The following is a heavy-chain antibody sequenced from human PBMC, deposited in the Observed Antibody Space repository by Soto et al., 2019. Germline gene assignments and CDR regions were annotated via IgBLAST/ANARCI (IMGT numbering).Heavy chain of an antibody. D-gene: IGHD5-12*01. CDR3: ATTGGYGTPGDY. Sequence: QVHLQESGPGLVKPSQTLSLNCTVSGGSVSSGDYYWTLIRQHPGKGREWIGYISYTGSTYYNPSLESRVSISVDTSRTHFTLRLNSVTAADTAVYYCATTGGYGTPGDYWGQGNLVTVSS. V-gene: IGHV4-31*03. CDR2: ISYTGST. CDR1: GGSVSSGDYY. J-gene: IGHJ4*02.